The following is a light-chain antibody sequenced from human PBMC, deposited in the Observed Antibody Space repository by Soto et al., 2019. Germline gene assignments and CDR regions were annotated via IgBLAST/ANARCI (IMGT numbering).Light chain of an antibody. CDR2: GAS. CDR3: QRSYGSPPWT. V-gene: IGKV1-39*01. Sequence: DNQMTQSPSSLSASVGDRVTITCRASQTISIFLNWYQQKPGKAPKLLIYGASTLQGGVPSRFSGSGSGTDFTLTISRLQPEDVATYYCQRSYGSPPWTFGQGTKVDIK. CDR1: QTISIF. J-gene: IGKJ1*01.